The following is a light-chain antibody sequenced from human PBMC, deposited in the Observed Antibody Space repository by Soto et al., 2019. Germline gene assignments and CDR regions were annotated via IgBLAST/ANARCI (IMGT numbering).Light chain of an antibody. CDR2: KNN. Sequence: QSVVTQPPSASGTPGQRVTISCSGSSSNIGGNYVYWYQHLPGTAPKVLIYKNNHRPSGVPDRFSGSKSDTSASLAISGLRSEDEAHYYCAVWDDSLSGVVFGGATKLTVL. CDR1: SSNIGGNY. J-gene: IGLJ3*02. V-gene: IGLV1-47*01. CDR3: AVWDDSLSGVV.